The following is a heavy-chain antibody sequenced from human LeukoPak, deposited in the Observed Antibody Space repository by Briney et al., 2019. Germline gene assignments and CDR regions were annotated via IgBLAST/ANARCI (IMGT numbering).Heavy chain of an antibody. D-gene: IGHD4-17*01. Sequence: SETLSLTCTVSGGSISSGGYYWSWIRQHPGKGLEWIGYIYYSGSTYYNPSLKSRVTISVDTSKNQFSLKLSAVPAADTAVYYCESVRGQFSMATVTTELDYWGQGTLVTVSS. CDR3: ESVRGQFSMATVTTELDY. CDR1: GGSISSGGYY. V-gene: IGHV4-31*03. J-gene: IGHJ4*02. CDR2: IYYSGST.